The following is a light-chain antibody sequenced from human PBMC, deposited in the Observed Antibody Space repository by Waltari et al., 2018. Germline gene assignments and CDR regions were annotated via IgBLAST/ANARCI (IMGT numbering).Light chain of an antibody. J-gene: IGLJ3*02. CDR2: DVS. CDR3: SSYTSSSTLV. V-gene: IGLV2-14*01. CDR1: SSDVGGSNY. Sequence: QSALTQPASVSGSPGQSITISCTGTSSDVGGSNYFYWYQQHPGKAPKLMIYDVSNRPSGVSNRFSGSKSGNTASLTISGLQAEDEADYYCSSYTSSSTLVFGGGTKLTVL.